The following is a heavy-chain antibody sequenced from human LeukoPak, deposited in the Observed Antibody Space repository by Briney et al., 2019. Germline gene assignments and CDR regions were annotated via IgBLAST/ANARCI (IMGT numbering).Heavy chain of an antibody. Sequence: GGSLRLSCAASGFTLSSYSMNWVRQAPGKGLEWVSAISGSGGSTYYADSVKGRFTISRDNSKNTLYLQMNSLRAEDTAVYYCAKGWRLGIAVEFDYWGQGTLVTVSS. D-gene: IGHD6-19*01. CDR1: GFTLSSYS. CDR3: AKGWRLGIAVEFDY. J-gene: IGHJ4*02. CDR2: ISGSGGST. V-gene: IGHV3-23*01.